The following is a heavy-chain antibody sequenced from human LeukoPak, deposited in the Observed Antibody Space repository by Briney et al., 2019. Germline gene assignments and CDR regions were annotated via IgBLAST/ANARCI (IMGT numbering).Heavy chain of an antibody. J-gene: IGHJ4*02. CDR2: IIVSGGST. CDR3: AKEMSTIVVVPAAIDY. D-gene: IGHD2-2*01. Sequence: GGSLRLSCAASGFTFSSYAMSWVPPAPGKRLECGSPIIVSGGSTYYADSVKGRFTISRDNSKKTLYLQMNSLRAEDTAVYYCAKEMSTIVVVPAAIDYWGQGTLVTVSS. V-gene: IGHV3-23*01. CDR1: GFTFSSYA.